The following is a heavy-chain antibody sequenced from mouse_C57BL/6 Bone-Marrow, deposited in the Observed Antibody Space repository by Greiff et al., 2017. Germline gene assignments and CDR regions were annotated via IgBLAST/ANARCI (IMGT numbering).Heavy chain of an antibody. CDR1: GFNIKDYY. CDR3: TTWGGYDQDWFAY. CDR2: IDPEDGDT. Sequence: VQLQQSGAELVRPGASVKLSCTASGFNIKDYYMHWVKQRPEQGLEWIGRIDPEDGDTEYAPKFQGKATMTADTSSNPAYLQLSSLTSEDTAVDYCTTWGGYDQDWFAYWGQGTLVTVSA. J-gene: IGHJ3*01. V-gene: IGHV14-1*01. D-gene: IGHD2-2*01.